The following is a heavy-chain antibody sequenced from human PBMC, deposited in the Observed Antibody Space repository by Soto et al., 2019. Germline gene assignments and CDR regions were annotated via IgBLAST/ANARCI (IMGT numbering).Heavy chain of an antibody. CDR2: ISGSGGST. CDR3: AKDGGDIVVVVAATPWPPTDY. D-gene: IGHD2-15*01. J-gene: IGHJ4*02. V-gene: IGHV3-23*01. Sequence: GVSLRLSFAASGFTFSSYSMSWVRQAPGKGLEWVSAISGSGGSTYYADSVKGRFTISRDNSKNTLYLQMNSLRAEDTAVYYCAKDGGDIVVVVAATPWPPTDYWGQGTLVTVSS. CDR1: GFTFSSYS.